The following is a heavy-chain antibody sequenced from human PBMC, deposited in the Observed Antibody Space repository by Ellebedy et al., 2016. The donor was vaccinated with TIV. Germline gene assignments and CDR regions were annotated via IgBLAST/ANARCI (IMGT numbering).Heavy chain of an antibody. Sequence: GESLKISCAASGFTLSGYWMHWARQAPGKGLMWVSRINTDGSSTSYADSVEGRFTITRDNAKKTLYLEMSSLRPEDTAVYYCTRESFRYFDWDLWGQGTLVTVSS. J-gene: IGHJ4*02. CDR2: INTDGSST. CDR3: TRESFRYFDWDL. D-gene: IGHD3-9*01. CDR1: GFTLSGYW. V-gene: IGHV3-74*01.